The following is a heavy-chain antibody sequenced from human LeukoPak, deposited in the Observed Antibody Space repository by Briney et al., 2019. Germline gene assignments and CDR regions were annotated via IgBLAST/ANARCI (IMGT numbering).Heavy chain of an antibody. CDR1: GGTFSSYA. J-gene: IGHJ3*02. Sequence: GASVKVSCKASGGTFSSYAISWVRQAPGQGLEWMGGIIPIFGTANYAQKFQGRVTITADESTSTAYMELSSLRSEDTAVYYCATDYGGNSVKDAFDIWGQGTMVTVSS. D-gene: IGHD4-23*01. CDR2: IIPIFGTA. CDR3: ATDYGGNSVKDAFDI. V-gene: IGHV1-69*13.